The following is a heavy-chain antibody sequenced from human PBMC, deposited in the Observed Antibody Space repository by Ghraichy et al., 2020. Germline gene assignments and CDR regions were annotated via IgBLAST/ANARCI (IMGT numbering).Heavy chain of an antibody. V-gene: IGHV4-59*01. D-gene: IGHD6-13*01. CDR1: GGSISSYY. J-gene: IGHJ6*02. CDR3: ARGAQGSWYYYYYGMDV. Sequence: SETLSLTCTVSGGSISSYYWSWIRQPPGKGLEWIGYIYYSGSTNYNPSLKSRVTISVDTSKNQFSLKLSSVTAADTAVYYCARGAQGSWYYYYYGMDVWGQGTTVTVSS. CDR2: IYYSGST.